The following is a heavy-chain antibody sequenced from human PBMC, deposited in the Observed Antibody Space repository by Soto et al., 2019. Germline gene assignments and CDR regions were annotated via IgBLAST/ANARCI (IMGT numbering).Heavy chain of an antibody. D-gene: IGHD5-12*01. CDR3: ARDKWIKARYYCFDF. CDR1: GYTFTTYG. V-gene: IGHV1-18*01. CDR2: ISAYIGNT. Sequence: ASVKVSCKASGYTFTTYGIAWVRQVPGNGLEWLGWISAYIGNTTYAQKFQGRDTMTQETSTNTVYTEVRSLRSHDTPAYYRARDKWIKARYYCFDFWGRGTLGTVSS. J-gene: IGHJ4*02.